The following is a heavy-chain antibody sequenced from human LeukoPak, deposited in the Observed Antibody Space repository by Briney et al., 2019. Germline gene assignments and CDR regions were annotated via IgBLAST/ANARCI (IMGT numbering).Heavy chain of an antibody. Sequence: GGSLRLSCAASGFAFSSYWMHWVRQPPRKGLLWVSRITSDGSITRYADSVKGRFTISRDNAKNTLYLQMNSLRAEDTAVYYCATDKGAAPEERADYWGQGTLVTVSS. J-gene: IGHJ4*02. D-gene: IGHD1-1*01. CDR3: ATDKGAAPEERADY. CDR2: ITSDGSIT. V-gene: IGHV3-74*01. CDR1: GFAFSSYW.